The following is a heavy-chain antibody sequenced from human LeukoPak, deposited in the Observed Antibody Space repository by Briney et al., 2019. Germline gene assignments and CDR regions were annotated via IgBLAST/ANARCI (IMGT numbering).Heavy chain of an antibody. Sequence: SETLSLTCTVSGGSISSYYWSWIRQPPGKGLEWIGYIYYSGSTNYNPSLKSRVTISVDTSKNQFSLKLSSVTAADTAVYYCARTQWLPPNWFDPWGQGALVTVSS. CDR2: IYYSGST. D-gene: IGHD5-12*01. CDR1: GGSISSYY. CDR3: ARTQWLPPNWFDP. V-gene: IGHV4-59*01. J-gene: IGHJ5*02.